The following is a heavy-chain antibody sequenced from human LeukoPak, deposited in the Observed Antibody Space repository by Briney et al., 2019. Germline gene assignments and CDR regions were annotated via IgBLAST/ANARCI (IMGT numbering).Heavy chain of an antibody. CDR1: GFTFSSYA. D-gene: IGHD6-19*01. CDR2: ISGSGGST. V-gene: IGHV3-23*01. J-gene: IGHJ4*02. CDR3: AKDHNIAVAGTPFDY. Sequence: PGGSLRLSCAASGFTFSSYAMSWVRQAPGKGLEWVSAISGSGGSTYYADSVKGRFTISRDNSKNTLYLQMSSLRAEDTAVYYCAKDHNIAVAGTPFDYWGQGTLVTVSS.